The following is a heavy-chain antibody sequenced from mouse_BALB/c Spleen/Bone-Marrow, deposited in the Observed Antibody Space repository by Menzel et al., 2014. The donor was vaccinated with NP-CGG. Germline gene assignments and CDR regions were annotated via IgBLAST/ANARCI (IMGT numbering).Heavy chain of an antibody. CDR2: INSNGGFT. CDR3: SRGVDYSSWFAY. D-gene: IGHD2-4*01. Sequence: EVKLVESGGGLVQPGGPLKLSCAASGFTFSSFGMSWVRQTPDKRLELVANINSNGGFTYYADSVKGRFTISRDNAMNTLFLQMRSLKSEDTAIYYCSRGVDYSSWFAYWGQGTLVTVSA. V-gene: IGHV5-6-3*01. CDR1: GFTFSSFG. J-gene: IGHJ3*01.